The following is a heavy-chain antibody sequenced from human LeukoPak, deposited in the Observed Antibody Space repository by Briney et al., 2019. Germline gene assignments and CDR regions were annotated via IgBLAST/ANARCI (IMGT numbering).Heavy chain of an antibody. Sequence: GGSLRLSCAASGFTFSSYAMHWVRQAPGKGLEYVSAISSNGGSTYYANSVKGRFTISRDNSKNTLYLQMGSLRAEDMAVYYCARSLYGSGSPFDYWGQGTLVTVSS. CDR1: GFTFSSYA. J-gene: IGHJ4*02. CDR3: ARSLYGSGSPFDY. D-gene: IGHD3-10*01. CDR2: ISSNGGST. V-gene: IGHV3-64*01.